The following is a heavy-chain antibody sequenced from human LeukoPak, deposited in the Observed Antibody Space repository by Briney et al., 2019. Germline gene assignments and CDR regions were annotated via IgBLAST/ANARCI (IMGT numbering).Heavy chain of an antibody. D-gene: IGHD5-18*01. CDR1: GYSISSGYY. Sequence: SQTLSLTCAVSGYSISSGYYWGWIRQPPGKGLEWIGSIYHSGSTYYNPSLKSRVTISVDTSKNQFSLKLSSVTAADTAVYYCASTNGYSYGSLYDYWGQGTLVTVSS. V-gene: IGHV4-38-2*01. J-gene: IGHJ4*02. CDR3: ASTNGYSYGSLYDY. CDR2: IYHSGST.